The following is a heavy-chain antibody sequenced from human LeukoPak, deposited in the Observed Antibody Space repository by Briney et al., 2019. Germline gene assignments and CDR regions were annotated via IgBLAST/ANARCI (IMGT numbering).Heavy chain of an antibody. CDR1: GGSFSNYF. D-gene: IGHD1-26*01. V-gene: IGHV4-4*07. J-gene: IGHJ4*02. CDR3: ASSTGSLGATGSSFDY. CDR2: IYTSGST. Sequence: PSETLSLTCGVSGGSFSNYFLSWIRQPAGKALEWIGRIYTSGSTNYNPSLKSRVTISVDTSKNQFSLKLSSVTAADTAVYYCASSTGSLGATGSSFDYWGQGTLVTVSS.